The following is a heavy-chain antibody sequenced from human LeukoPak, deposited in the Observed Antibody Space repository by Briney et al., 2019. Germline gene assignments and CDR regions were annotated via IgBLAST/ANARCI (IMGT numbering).Heavy chain of an antibody. D-gene: IGHD5-24*01. V-gene: IGHV3-21*04. CDR2: ISGSSSHI. J-gene: IGHJ4*02. CDR1: GFTFSSYS. CDR3: AKRGRWLQFDY. Sequence: TGGSLRLSCAASGFTFSSYSMNWVRQAPGKGLEWVSSISGSSSHIYYADSVKGRFTISRDNAKNSLYLQMNSLRAEDTAVYYCAKRGRWLQFDYWGQGTLVTVSS.